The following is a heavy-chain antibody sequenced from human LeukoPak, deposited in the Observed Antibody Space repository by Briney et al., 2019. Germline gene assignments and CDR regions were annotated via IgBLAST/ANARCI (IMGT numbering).Heavy chain of an antibody. D-gene: IGHD5-24*01. CDR2: INPNSGGT. Sequence: SVKVSRKASGYTFTGYYMHWVRQAPGQGLEWMGWINPNSGGTNYAQKFQGRVTMTRDTSISTAYMELSRLRSDDTAVYYCAGEGGDGYSSFYYWGQGTLVTVSS. CDR1: GYTFTGYY. CDR3: AGEGGDGYSSFYY. V-gene: IGHV1-2*02. J-gene: IGHJ4*02.